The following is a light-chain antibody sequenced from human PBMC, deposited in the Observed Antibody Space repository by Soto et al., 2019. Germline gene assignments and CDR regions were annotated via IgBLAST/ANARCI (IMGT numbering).Light chain of an antibody. CDR1: QSVTSGY. V-gene: IGKV3-20*01. Sequence: EIVLTQSPGTLSLSPGERATLSCRASQSVTSGYLGWYQQKPGQAPRHLIYGASSRATGISDRFSGNWSGSDFNVTISRLEPEDLAVYYGQQYATAPPMYTFGEGTKVDIK. J-gene: IGKJ2*01. CDR2: GAS. CDR3: QQYATAPPMYT.